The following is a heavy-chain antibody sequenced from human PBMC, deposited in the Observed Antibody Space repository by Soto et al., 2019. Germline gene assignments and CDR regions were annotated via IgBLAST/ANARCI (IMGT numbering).Heavy chain of an antibody. Sequence: EVQLVESGGGLVQPGGSLRLSCAASGFTFSSYWMSWVSQAPGKGLEWVANIKQDGSEKYYVDSVKGRFTISRDNAKNSLYLQMNSLRAEDTAVYYCARTAWFYDFWSGYPYYFDYWGQGTLVTVSS. CDR2: IKQDGSEK. CDR3: ARTAWFYDFWSGYPYYFDY. CDR1: GFTFSSYW. J-gene: IGHJ4*02. V-gene: IGHV3-7*01. D-gene: IGHD3-3*01.